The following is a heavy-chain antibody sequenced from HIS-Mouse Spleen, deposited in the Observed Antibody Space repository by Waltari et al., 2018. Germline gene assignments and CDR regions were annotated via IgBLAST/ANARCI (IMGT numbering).Heavy chain of an antibody. Sequence: VQLVESGGGLVQPGGSLRLSCAASGFPFSSYWMSWVRQAPGRGLEWSGSIYYSGSTYYTPSLKSRVTISVDTSKNQFSLKLSSVTAADTAVYYCAREIPYSSSWYDWYFDLWGRGTLVTVSS. CDR3: AREIPYSSSWYDWYFDL. V-gene: IGHV4-39*07. J-gene: IGHJ2*01. CDR2: IYYSGST. D-gene: IGHD6-13*01. CDR1: GFPFSSYW.